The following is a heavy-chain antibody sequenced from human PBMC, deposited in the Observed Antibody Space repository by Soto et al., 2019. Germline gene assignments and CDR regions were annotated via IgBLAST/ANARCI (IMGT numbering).Heavy chain of an antibody. CDR3: ARDGYFDH. Sequence: QVPLVQSGAEVQKPGDSVRVSCKASGYTFTSYGIGWVRQAPGQGLEWMGWISANNGNTKYAQKVQGRVTMTTDASTSTAYMELRSLRSDDAAVYYCARDGYFDHWGQGTLVTVSS. CDR2: ISANNGNT. V-gene: IGHV1-18*01. J-gene: IGHJ4*02. CDR1: GYTFTSYG.